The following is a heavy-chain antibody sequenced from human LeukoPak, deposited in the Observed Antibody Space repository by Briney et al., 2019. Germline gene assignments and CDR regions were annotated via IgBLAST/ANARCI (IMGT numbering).Heavy chain of an antibody. CDR1: GFTFSSYW. V-gene: IGHV3-7*01. CDR3: ARAVKGATGTYYYYYMDV. Sequence: GGSLRLSCAASGFTFSSYWMSWVRQAPGKGLEWVANIKQDGSEKYYGDSVKGRFTMSRDNAKNSLDLQMNSLRAEDMAVYYCARAVKGATGTYYYYYMDVWGKGTTVTVSS. J-gene: IGHJ6*03. CDR2: IKQDGSEK. D-gene: IGHD1-1*01.